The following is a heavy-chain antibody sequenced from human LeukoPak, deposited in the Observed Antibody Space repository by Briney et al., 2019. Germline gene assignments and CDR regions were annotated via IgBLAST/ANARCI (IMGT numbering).Heavy chain of an antibody. Sequence: GGSLRLSCAASGFTFSSYAMSWVRQAPGKGLEWVSAISDSGGSTYYADSVKGRFTISRDNSKNTLYLQMNSLRAGDTAVYCCAKGPPGLSLQFFDYWGQGTLVTVSS. CDR2: ISDSGGST. J-gene: IGHJ4*02. V-gene: IGHV3-23*01. CDR3: AKGPPGLSLQFFDY. CDR1: GFTFSSYA. D-gene: IGHD5-24*01.